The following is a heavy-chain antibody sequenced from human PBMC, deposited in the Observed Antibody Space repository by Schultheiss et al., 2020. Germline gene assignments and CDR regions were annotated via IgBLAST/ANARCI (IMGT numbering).Heavy chain of an antibody. CDR1: GFTFSSYG. V-gene: IGHV3-21*06. J-gene: IGHJ6*02. CDR2: ISHDDNYI. D-gene: IGHD6-13*01. CDR3: AKDGGQHLNYHYGLDV. Sequence: GESLKISCAASGFTFSSYGMNWVRQPPGKGLEWVSSISHDDNYIYYADSVKGRFTISRDNANNSLYLQMDSLRADDTAVYYCAKDGGQHLNYHYGLDVWGQGTTVTVSS.